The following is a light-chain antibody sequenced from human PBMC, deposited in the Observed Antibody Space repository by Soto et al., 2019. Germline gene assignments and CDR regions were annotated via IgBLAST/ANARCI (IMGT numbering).Light chain of an antibody. CDR1: QRISSY. CDR3: QQSYNIFSWT. J-gene: IGKJ1*01. V-gene: IGKV1-39*01. Sequence: IQMTQSPSSLSASVGDRFTITCRASQRISSYLNWYQQKPGKAPELLIYAASNLQSEVPSRFRGSGSGTDFTLTISSLQPEDFATYYCQQSYNIFSWTFGQGTKVDIK. CDR2: AAS.